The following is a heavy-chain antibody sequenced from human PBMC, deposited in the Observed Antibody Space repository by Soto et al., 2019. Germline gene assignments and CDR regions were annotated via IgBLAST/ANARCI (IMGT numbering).Heavy chain of an antibody. V-gene: IGHV3-74*01. Sequence: EVQLVESGGGLVQPGGSLRLSCAASGFTFSSYWIHWVRQAPGKGLVWVSRIGSDGSPTRYADSVKGRFTISRDNAKNTLYLQMSSLIAEDTAVYYCARGRGYGDYFYFDYWGQGTLVTVSS. CDR2: IGSDGSPT. J-gene: IGHJ4*02. CDR3: ARGRGYGDYFYFDY. CDR1: GFTFSSYW. D-gene: IGHD4-17*01.